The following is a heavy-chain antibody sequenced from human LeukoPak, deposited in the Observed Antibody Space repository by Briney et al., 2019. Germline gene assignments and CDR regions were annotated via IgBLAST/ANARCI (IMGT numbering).Heavy chain of an antibody. CDR2: IYYSGST. CDR1: GGSISSYY. CDR3: ARPMVRGVNDALDI. D-gene: IGHD3-10*01. Sequence: SETLSLTCTVSGGSISSYYWSWIRQPPGKGLEWIGYIYYSGSTNYYPSLKSRVTISVDPSKSQFSLKLSSVTAADTAVYFCARPMVRGVNDALDIWGQGTMVTVSS. V-gene: IGHV4-59*08. J-gene: IGHJ3*02.